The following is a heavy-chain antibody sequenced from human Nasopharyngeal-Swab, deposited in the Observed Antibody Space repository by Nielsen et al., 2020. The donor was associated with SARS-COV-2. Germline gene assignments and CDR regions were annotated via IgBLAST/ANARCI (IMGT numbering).Heavy chain of an antibody. CDR1: GFTFDDYG. CDR3: ARDKTRGGSDAFDT. V-gene: IGHV3-20*01. CDR2: INWNGGST. J-gene: IGHJ3*02. D-gene: IGHD5-24*01. Sequence: GESLKISCAASGFTFDDYGMSWVRQAPGKGLEWVSGINWNGGSTGYADSVKGRFTISRDNAKNSLYLQMNSLRAEDTALYHCARDKTRGGSDAFDTWGQGTMVTVSS.